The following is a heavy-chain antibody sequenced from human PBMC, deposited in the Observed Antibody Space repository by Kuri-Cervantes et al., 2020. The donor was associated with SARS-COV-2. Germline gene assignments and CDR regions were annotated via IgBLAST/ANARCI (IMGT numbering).Heavy chain of an antibody. CDR1: GFTFSSYA. J-gene: IGHJ4*02. V-gene: IGHV3-30-3*01. Sequence: GESLKISCAASGFTFSSYAMHWVCQAPGKGLEWVAVISYDGSNKYYADSVKGRFTISRDNAKNSLYLQMSSLRAEDTAVYYCARDLRLGKSLDYWGQGTLVTVSS. CDR2: ISYDGSNK. D-gene: IGHD7-27*01. CDR3: ARDLRLGKSLDY.